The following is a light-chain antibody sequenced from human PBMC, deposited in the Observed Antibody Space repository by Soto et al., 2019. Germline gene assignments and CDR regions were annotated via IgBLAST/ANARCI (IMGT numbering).Light chain of an antibody. CDR1: QSFSSTY. J-gene: IGKJ5*01. V-gene: IGKV3-20*01. CDR3: QQYGSSIT. CDR2: DAS. Sequence: IVLTQSPGTLSLSPGERATLSCRASQSFSSTYLAWYQQKPGQAPRLLIYDASSRATGIPDRFSGGGSGTDFTLPVTSVAPEDFAVYSCQQYGSSITIGQGIRLEIK.